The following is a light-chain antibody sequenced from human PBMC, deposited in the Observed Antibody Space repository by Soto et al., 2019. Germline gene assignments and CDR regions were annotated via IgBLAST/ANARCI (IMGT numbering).Light chain of an antibody. CDR1: SSDVGSYNV. CDR3: CSYARSSPLLYV. Sequence: CVLTQPASVSGSPGQSITISCTGTSSDVGSYNVVSWYQQHPGKAPKLMIYEVSKRPSGVSNRFSGSKSGNTASLTISGLQAEDEADYYCCSYARSSPLLYVFGTGTKVTVL. CDR2: EVS. J-gene: IGLJ1*01. V-gene: IGLV2-23*02.